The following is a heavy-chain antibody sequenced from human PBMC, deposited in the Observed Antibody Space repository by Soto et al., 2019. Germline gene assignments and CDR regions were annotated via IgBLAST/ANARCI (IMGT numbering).Heavy chain of an antibody. CDR2: IYYSGST. D-gene: IGHD6-6*01. CDR1: GGSISSSSYY. CDR3: ASAIYSSSSGLGFDY. Sequence: SETLSLTCTVSGGSISSSSYYWGWIRQPPGKGLEWIGSIYYSGSTYYNPSLKSRVTISVDTSKNQFSLKLSSVTAADTAVYYCASAIYSSSSGLGFDYWGQGTLVTVSS. J-gene: IGHJ4*02. V-gene: IGHV4-39*01.